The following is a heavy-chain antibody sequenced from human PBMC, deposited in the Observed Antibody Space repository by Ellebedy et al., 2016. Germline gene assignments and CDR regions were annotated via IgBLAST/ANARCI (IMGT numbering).Heavy chain of an antibody. CDR1: GGTFSSYA. J-gene: IGHJ4*02. V-gene: IGHV1-69*04. CDR2: IIPILGIA. CDR3: ARRGIAVAGAKDY. Sequence: ASVKVSCKASGGTFSSYAISWVRQAPGQGLEWMGRIIPILGIANYAQKFQGRVTITADKSTSPAYMELSSLRSEDTAVYYCARRGIAVAGAKDYWGQGTLVTVSS. D-gene: IGHD6-19*01.